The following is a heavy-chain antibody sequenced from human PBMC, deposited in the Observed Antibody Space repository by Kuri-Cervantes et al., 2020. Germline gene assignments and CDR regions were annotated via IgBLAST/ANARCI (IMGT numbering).Heavy chain of an antibody. CDR2: MNPNSGNT. V-gene: IGHV1-8*01. J-gene: IGHJ5*02. Sequence: ASVKVSCKASGYTFTSYDINWVRQATGQGLEWMGWMNPNSGNTGYAQKFQGRVTMTTDTSTSTAYMELGSLRSGDTAVYYCAINYYGSGSYYSWFDPWGQGTLVTVSS. CDR1: GYTFTSYD. D-gene: IGHD3-10*01. CDR3: AINYYGSGSYYSWFDP.